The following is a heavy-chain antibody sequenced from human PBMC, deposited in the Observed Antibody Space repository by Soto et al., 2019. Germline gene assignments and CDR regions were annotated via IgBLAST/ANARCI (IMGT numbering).Heavy chain of an antibody. CDR2: INPDSGVT. D-gene: IGHD2-8*01. Sequence: QVQLVQSGAEVKKPGASVKVSCKASGYTFTSYYMHWVRQAPGQGLEWMGWINPDSGVTYYPHKFQDRVTMTRDTSIRTAFMGLSRLTSDDTALYYCARDRGVRDVWGQGTTVIVSS. CDR1: GYTFTSYY. J-gene: IGHJ6*02. V-gene: IGHV1-2*02. CDR3: ARDRGVRDV.